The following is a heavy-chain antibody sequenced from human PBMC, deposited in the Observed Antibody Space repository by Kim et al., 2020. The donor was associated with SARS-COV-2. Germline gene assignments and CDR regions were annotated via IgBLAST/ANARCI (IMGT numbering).Heavy chain of an antibody. CDR3: ARQNVLTGYNLDV. J-gene: IGHJ6*02. V-gene: IGHV3-7*01. D-gene: IGHD5-18*01. Sequence: YGDSVKGRFSVSRDNAKNSMYLQINSLRAEESAVFYCARQNVLTGYNLDVWGLGTTVTVSS.